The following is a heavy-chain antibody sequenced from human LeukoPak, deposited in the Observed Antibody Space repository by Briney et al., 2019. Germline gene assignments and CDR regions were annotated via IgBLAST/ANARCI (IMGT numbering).Heavy chain of an antibody. CDR1: GFTFSSYE. CDR3: AREGALTVTKDAFDI. D-gene: IGHD4-17*01. Sequence: GGSLRLSCVASGFTFSSYEMNWVRQAPGKGLEWVSYISSSGSTISYADSVKGRFTISRDNAKNSLYLQMNSLRAEDTAVYFCAREGALTVTKDAFDIWGQGTMVTVSS. V-gene: IGHV3-48*03. J-gene: IGHJ3*02. CDR2: ISSSGSTI.